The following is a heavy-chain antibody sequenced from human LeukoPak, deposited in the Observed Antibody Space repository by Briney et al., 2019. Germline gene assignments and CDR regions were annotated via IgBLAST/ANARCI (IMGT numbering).Heavy chain of an antibody. V-gene: IGHV4-59*01. CDR3: ARDRGEFDY. CDR1: GGSISSYY. Sequence: SETLSLTCTVSGGSISSYYWSWIRQPPGKGLEWIGYIYYSGSANYNPSLKSRVTISVDTSKNQFSLKLSSVTAADTAVYYCARDRGEFDYWGQGTLVTVSS. J-gene: IGHJ4*02. CDR2: IYYSGSA. D-gene: IGHD2-21*01.